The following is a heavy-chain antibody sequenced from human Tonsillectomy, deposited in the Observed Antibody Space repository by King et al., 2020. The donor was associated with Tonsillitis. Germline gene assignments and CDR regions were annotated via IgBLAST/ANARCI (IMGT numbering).Heavy chain of an antibody. D-gene: IGHD3-16*01. Sequence: VQLVESGGGLVKPGGSLRLSCAASRFTFSSYSMNWVRQAPGKGLEWVSSISSSRFYIYYADSVKGRFTISRDNAKNSLYLQMNSLRAEDTAVYYCARDLFVYVGGPLYFWGQGTLVTVSS. CDR1: RFTFSSYS. V-gene: IGHV3-21*01. CDR2: ISSSRFYI. J-gene: IGHJ4*02. CDR3: ARDLFVYVGGPLYF.